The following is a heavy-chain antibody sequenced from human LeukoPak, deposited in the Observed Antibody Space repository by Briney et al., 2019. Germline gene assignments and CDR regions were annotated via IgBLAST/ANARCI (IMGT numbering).Heavy chain of an antibody. V-gene: IGHV4-30-4*01. CDR2: IYYSGST. J-gene: IGHJ4*02. D-gene: IGHD5-18*01. Sequence: SETLSLTCTVSGGSISSGDYYWSWIRQPPGKGLEWIGYIYYSGSTYYNPSLKGRVTISVDTSKNQFSLKLSSVTAADTAVYYCARAPRGYSYGYFDYWGQGTLVTVSS. CDR1: GGSISSGDYY. CDR3: ARAPRGYSYGYFDY.